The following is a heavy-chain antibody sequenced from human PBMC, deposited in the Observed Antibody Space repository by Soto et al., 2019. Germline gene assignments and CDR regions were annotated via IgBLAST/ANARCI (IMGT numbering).Heavy chain of an antibody. CDR2: ISGSGGST. J-gene: IGHJ4*02. Sequence: GGSLSLSCAASGFTFSSYAMSWVRQAPGKGLEWVSAISGSGGSTYYADSVKGRFTISRDNSKNTLYLQMNSLRAEDTAVYYCAKDTSSGPRNYWGQGTLVTVSS. V-gene: IGHV3-23*01. CDR1: GFTFSSYA. CDR3: AKDTSSGPRNY. D-gene: IGHD6-19*01.